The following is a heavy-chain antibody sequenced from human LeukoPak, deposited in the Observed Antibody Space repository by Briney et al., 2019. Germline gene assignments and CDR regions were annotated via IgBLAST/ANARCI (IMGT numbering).Heavy chain of an antibody. CDR2: TNGDGSST. CDR3: TRALNYDSRCGIYNWFDS. V-gene: IGHV3-74*01. Sequence: GGSLRLSCAASGFTFSSYWMFWVRHTPGKGLLWVSRTNGDGSSTVDADSVKGRFTISRDNTRNTLYLQMNNLRAEDTAVYYCTRALNYDSRCGIYNWFDSWGQGTPVTVSS. J-gene: IGHJ5*01. CDR1: GFTFSSYW. D-gene: IGHD5-12*01.